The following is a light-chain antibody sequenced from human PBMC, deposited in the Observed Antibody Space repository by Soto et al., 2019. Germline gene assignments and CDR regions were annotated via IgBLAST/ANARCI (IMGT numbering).Light chain of an antibody. J-gene: IGLJ3*02. CDR3: TSYAGSNIWV. CDR1: SSDVGAYNY. Sequence: QSALTQPPSASGSPGQSVTISCTGTSSDVGAYNYVSWYQQYPGKAPKLMIYEVIKRPSGVPDRFSGSKSGKTASLTVSGLQPEDEADYYCTSYAGSNIWVFGGGTKVTVL. CDR2: EVI. V-gene: IGLV2-8*01.